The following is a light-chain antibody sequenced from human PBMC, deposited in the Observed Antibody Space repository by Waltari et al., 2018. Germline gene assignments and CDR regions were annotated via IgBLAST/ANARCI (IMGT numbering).Light chain of an antibody. CDR1: QSVSSY. CDR3: QQRSHWRT. J-gene: IGKJ1*01. V-gene: IGKV3-11*01. CDR2: DTS. Sequence: IMLTQSPATLSLSPGERATLSCRTSQSVSSYLAWFQPKPGQAPRLLIYDTSHRATGIPARFSGSGSGTDFTLTISSLEPEDSAVYYCQQRSHWRTFGQGTKVEIK.